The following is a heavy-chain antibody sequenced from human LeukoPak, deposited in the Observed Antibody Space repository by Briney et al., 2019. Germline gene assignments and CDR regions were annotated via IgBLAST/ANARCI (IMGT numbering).Heavy chain of an antibody. CDR1: GGSISSYY. D-gene: IGHD3-22*01. CDR3: ARHAIDGSGYYFDYFDY. CDR2: IYYSGST. V-gene: IGHV4-59*08. Sequence: PSETLSLTCTVSGGSISSYYWSWIRQPPGKGLEWIGYIYYSGSTNYNPSLKSRVTISVDTSKNQFSLKLTSVTAADTAVYYCARHAIDGSGYYFDYFDYWGQGTLVTVSS. J-gene: IGHJ4*02.